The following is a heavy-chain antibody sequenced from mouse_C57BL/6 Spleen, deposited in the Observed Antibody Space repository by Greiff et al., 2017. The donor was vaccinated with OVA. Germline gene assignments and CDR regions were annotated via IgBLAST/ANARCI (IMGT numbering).Heavy chain of an antibody. D-gene: IGHD1-1*01. CDR2: IDPSDSYT. CDR3: ARWDGSSSPWFAY. J-gene: IGHJ3*01. Sequence: QVQLKQPGAELVMPGASVKLSCKASGYTFTSYWMHWVKQRPGQGLEWIGEIDPSDSYTNYNQKFKGKSTLTVDKSSSTAYMQLSSLTSEDSAVYYCARWDGSSSPWFAYWGQGTLVTVSA. CDR1: GYTFTSYW. V-gene: IGHV1-69*01.